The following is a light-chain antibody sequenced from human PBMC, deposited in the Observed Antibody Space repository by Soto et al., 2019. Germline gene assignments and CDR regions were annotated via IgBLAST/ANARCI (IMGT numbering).Light chain of an antibody. CDR1: QGISNY. CDR3: QKYNNAPRT. J-gene: IGKJ1*01. V-gene: IGKV1-27*01. CDR2: AAS. Sequence: DIQMTQSPSSLSASVGDTVTITCRASQGISNYLAWYQQKPGQVPNLLIYAASTLQSGVPSRFSGSGSGTDVTLTISSLRPEDVATYYCQKYNNAPRTFGQGNKVEI.